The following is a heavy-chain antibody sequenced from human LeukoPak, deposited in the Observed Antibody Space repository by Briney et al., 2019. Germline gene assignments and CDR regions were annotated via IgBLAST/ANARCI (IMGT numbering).Heavy chain of an antibody. D-gene: IGHD1-26*01. CDR2: FYHSGTT. V-gene: IGHV4-39*01. CDR1: GDSISRTGSY. CDR3: ATSGGLLLSGFDP. Sequence: IPSETLSLTCTVSGDSISRTGSYWAWIRQSPGKGLEWIGSFYHSGTTHYNPSLKSRLTISADTSKNQFSLKLSSVTAADTAVYYCATSGGLLLSGFDPWGQGIPVTVSS. J-gene: IGHJ5*02.